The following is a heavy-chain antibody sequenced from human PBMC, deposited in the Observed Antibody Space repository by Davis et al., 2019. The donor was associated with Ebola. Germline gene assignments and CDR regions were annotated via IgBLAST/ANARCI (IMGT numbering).Heavy chain of an antibody. CDR3: ARGLGFCSSTSCYYGGFDP. CDR1: GYTFTSYD. CDR2: MNPHNGNT. D-gene: IGHD2-2*01. V-gene: IGHV1-8*01. J-gene: IGHJ5*02. Sequence: ASVKVSCKASGYTFTSYDINWVRQATGQGLEWMGWMNPHNGNTAYAQRFQGRVTMTRNTSTNTASMELSSLRSEDTAVYYCARGLGFCSSTSCYYGGFDPWGQGTLVTVSS.